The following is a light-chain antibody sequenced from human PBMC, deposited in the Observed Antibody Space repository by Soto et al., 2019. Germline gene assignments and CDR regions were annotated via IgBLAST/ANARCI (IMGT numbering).Light chain of an antibody. V-gene: IGKV4-1*01. CDR1: QSILYSSNNKNY. CDR3: QQYFSSGYT. Sequence: DIVMTQSPDSLAVSLGERATINCKSSQSILYSSNNKNYLAWYQQKPRQPPKLLIYWASTRQSGVPDRFSGSGSGTEFTLTISSLQAEDVAVYYSQQYFSSGYTFGQGTRLEIK. CDR2: WAS. J-gene: IGKJ2*01.